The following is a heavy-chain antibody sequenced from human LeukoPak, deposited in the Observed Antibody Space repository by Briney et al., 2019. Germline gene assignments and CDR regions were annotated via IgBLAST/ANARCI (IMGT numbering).Heavy chain of an antibody. D-gene: IGHD1-26*01. Sequence: SETLSLTCAVYGGSFSGYYWSWIRQPPEKGLEWIGEINHSGDSNYNPSLKSRVTMSVDTSMNQFSLKLSSVTAADTAMYYCVRLGGIYYYYYMEVWGKGTTVTVSS. CDR2: INHSGDS. J-gene: IGHJ6*03. V-gene: IGHV4-34*01. CDR1: GGSFSGYY. CDR3: VRLGGIYYYYYMEV.